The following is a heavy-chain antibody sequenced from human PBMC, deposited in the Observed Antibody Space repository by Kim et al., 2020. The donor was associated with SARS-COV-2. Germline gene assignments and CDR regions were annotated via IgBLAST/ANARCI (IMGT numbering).Heavy chain of an antibody. J-gene: IGHJ5*02. Sequence: SETLSLTCTVSGYSISSGYYWGWIRQPPGTGLEWIGSIYHSGSTYYNPSLKSRVTISVDTSKNQFSLKLSSVTAADTAVYYCARDGYDILTGYPLASGWFDPWGQGTLVTVSS. CDR1: GYSISSGYY. V-gene: IGHV4-38-2*02. CDR3: ARDGYDILTGYPLASGWFDP. D-gene: IGHD3-9*01. CDR2: IYHSGST.